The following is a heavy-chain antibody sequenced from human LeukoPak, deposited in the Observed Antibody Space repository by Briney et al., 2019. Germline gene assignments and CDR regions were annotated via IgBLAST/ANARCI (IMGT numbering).Heavy chain of an antibody. CDR1: GFTFSSYG. CDR3: AKDGDYGLCDY. D-gene: IGHD4-17*01. V-gene: IGHV3-30*18. J-gene: IGHJ4*02. Sequence: GGSLRLSCAASGFTFSSYGMHWVRQAPGKGLEWVAVISYDGSNKYYADSVKGRFTISRDNSKNTLYLQMNSLRAEDTAVYYCAKDGDYGLCDYWGQGTLVTVSS. CDR2: ISYDGSNK.